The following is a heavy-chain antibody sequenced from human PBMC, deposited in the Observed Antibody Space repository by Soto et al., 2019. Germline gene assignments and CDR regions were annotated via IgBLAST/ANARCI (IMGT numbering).Heavy chain of an antibody. D-gene: IGHD6-13*01. CDR2: ISAGSGTT. CDR3: ARGGAGRPDY. J-gene: IGHJ4*02. Sequence: EVRLVNPGGGLVQPGESLRLSCAASGFKFSSYGMNWVRQAPGKGLEWVSYISAGSGTTNYANSVRGRFTISRDNARTSLYLQLNSLRDDDTAVYYCARGGAGRPDYWGQGTLVLVSS. V-gene: IGHV3-48*02. CDR1: GFKFSSYG.